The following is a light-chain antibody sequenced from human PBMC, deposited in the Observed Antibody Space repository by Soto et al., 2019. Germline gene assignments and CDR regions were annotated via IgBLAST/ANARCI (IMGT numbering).Light chain of an antibody. J-gene: IGLJ1*01. V-gene: IGLV1-40*01. CDR1: SSNIGAGED. Sequence: QLVLTQPPSVSGAPGQRVTISCTGSSSNIGAGEDVHWYRQLPGAAPRFLISDSNHRPSGVPDRFSVSKSGASASLAITGLRAEDEGDYFCQSYGTSLSGLYVFGTGTKVTVL. CDR3: QSYGTSLSGLYV. CDR2: DSN.